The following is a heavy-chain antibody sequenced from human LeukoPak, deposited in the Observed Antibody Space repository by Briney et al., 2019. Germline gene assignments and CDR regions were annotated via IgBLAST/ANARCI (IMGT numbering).Heavy chain of an antibody. V-gene: IGHV1-18*01. D-gene: IGHD3-10*01. Sequence: ASVKVSCKASGYTFTSYGISWVRQAPGQGLEWMGWISAYNGNTNYAQKLQGRVTMTTDTSTSTAYMELRSLRSDDTAVYYCARDPPYYGSGKLFDYWGQGTLVTVSS. J-gene: IGHJ4*02. CDR1: GYTFTSYG. CDR3: ARDPPYYGSGKLFDY. CDR2: ISAYNGNT.